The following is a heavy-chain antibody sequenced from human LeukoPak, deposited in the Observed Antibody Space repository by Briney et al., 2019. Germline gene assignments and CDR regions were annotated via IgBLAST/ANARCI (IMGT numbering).Heavy chain of an antibody. CDR2: IYDSRTI. V-gene: IGHV4-39*01. CDR3: ARVREAEYYDSTSSDY. Sequence: SETLSLTCTVSGGSXXXXSHHWGWFRQXPGXXXXXXXXIYDSRTIYYNPSLNSRVTISAVTSKNQFSLQLNSVTAADTAVYYCARVREAEYYDSTSSDYWGQGTLVTVSS. J-gene: IGHJ4*02. CDR1: GGSXXXXSHH. D-gene: IGHD3-22*01.